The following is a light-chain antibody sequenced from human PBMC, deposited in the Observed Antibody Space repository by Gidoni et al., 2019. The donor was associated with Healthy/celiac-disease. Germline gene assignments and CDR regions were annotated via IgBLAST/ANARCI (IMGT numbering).Light chain of an antibody. CDR1: QSISSY. CDR2: AAS. J-gene: IGKJ5*01. Sequence: DIQMTQSPSSLSASVGDRVTITCRASQSISSYLNWYQQKPGKAPKHLIYAASSLQSGVPSRFSGSGSGTDFTLTISSLQPEDFATYYCQQSYSTLRFGQXTRLEIK. CDR3: QQSYSTLR. V-gene: IGKV1-39*01.